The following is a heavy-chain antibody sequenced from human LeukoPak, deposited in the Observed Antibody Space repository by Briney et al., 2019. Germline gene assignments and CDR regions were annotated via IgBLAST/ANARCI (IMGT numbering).Heavy chain of an antibody. Sequence: SETLSLPCSVSGGSVSNYCWSWIRQPPGKGLEWVGYVYYTGSTNYNPSLKSRVTMFEDKSKNQFSLRLYSVTVADTAVYYCARHFAYSSSSYFDYWGQGSLVTVSS. D-gene: IGHD6-6*01. CDR3: ARHFAYSSSSYFDY. J-gene: IGHJ4*02. CDR2: VYYTGST. V-gene: IGHV4-59*08. CDR1: GGSVSNYC.